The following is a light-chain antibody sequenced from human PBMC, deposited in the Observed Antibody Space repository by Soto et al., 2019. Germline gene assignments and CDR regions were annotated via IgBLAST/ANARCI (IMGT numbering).Light chain of an antibody. Sequence: QSALTQPRSVSGSPGQSVTISCTGTSSDVGTYNYVSWYKQYPGKAPKLMIYEVSNRPSGVSNRFSGSKSGNTASLTISGLQAEDEADYYCSSYTSSSTLHYVFGTGTKLTVL. J-gene: IGLJ1*01. CDR2: EVS. CDR1: SSDVGTYNY. CDR3: SSYTSSSTLHYV. V-gene: IGLV2-14*01.